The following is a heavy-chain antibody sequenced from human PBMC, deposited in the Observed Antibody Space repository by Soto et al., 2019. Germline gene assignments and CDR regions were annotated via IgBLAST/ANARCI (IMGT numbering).Heavy chain of an antibody. J-gene: IGHJ2*01. Sequence: QVQLQESGPGLVKPSQTLSLTCTVSGGSISSGAYYWSWIRQPPGKGLEWIGYIYYSGSTYYNPSLNSRVTISVDTSQNQSALKLSSLTAAATAGYYCDMETEDWYFDLGGRGTLLTVCS. V-gene: IGHV4-30-4*01. CDR1: GGSISSGAYY. CDR3: DMETEDWYFDL. CDR2: IYYSGST. D-gene: IGHD3-3*01.